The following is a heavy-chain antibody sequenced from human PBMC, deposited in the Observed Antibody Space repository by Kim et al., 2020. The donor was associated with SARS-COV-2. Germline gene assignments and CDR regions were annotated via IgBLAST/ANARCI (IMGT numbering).Heavy chain of an antibody. CDR1: GFTLSNFV. D-gene: IGHD1-26*01. CDR3: AKALRARGTGSYFFDY. J-gene: IGHJ4*01. CDR2: IDGGDGDT. V-gene: IGHV3-23*01. Sequence: GGSLRLSCAASGFTLSNFVMTWVRQAPGKGLEWVSSIDGGDGDTYYADSVKGRFTISRDNSRNTLYLHMNSLRAEDTAVYYCAKALRARGTGSYFFDYWG.